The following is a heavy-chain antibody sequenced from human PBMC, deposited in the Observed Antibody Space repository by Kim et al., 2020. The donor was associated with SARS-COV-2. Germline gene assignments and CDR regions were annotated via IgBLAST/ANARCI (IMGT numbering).Heavy chain of an antibody. V-gene: IGHV4-34*01. CDR1: GGSFSGYY. CDR3: ARGGGRGYSGHTGDRNWFDP. Sequence: SETLSLTCAVYGGSFSGYYWSWIRQPPGKGLEWIGEINHSGSTNYNPSLKSRVTISVDTSKNQFSLKLSSVTAADTAVYYCARGGGRGYSGHTGDRNWFDPWGQGTLVTVSS. J-gene: IGHJ5*02. D-gene: IGHD5-12*01. CDR2: INHSGST.